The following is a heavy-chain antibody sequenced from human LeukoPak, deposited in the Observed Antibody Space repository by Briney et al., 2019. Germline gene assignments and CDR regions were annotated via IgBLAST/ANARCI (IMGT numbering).Heavy chain of an antibody. V-gene: IGHV1-18*01. D-gene: IGHD3-9*01. CDR3: ARTGLRYFDWFTGDAFDI. Sequence: ASVKVSCKASGYTFTSYGISWVRQVPGQGLEWMGWISAYNGNTNYAQKLQGRVTMTTDTSTSTAYMELRSLRSDDTAVYYCARTGLRYFDWFTGDAFDIWGQGTMVTVSS. CDR1: GYTFTSYG. J-gene: IGHJ3*02. CDR2: ISAYNGNT.